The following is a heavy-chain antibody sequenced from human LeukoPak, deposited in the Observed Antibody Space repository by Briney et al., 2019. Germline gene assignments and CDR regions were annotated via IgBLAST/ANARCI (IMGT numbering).Heavy chain of an antibody. V-gene: IGHV1-46*01. J-gene: IGHJ4*02. D-gene: IGHD1-26*01. CDR3: ARGRSSGSYF. CDR2: INLSGGST. CDR1: GYTFTNYY. Sequence: GAAVKLSCKASGYTFTNYYIHWVRQAPGQGLEWMGMINLSGGSTEYAQNFQVRVTMTRDTSTNTVYMELRSLRSEDTAVYYCARGRSSGSYFWGQGTLVILS.